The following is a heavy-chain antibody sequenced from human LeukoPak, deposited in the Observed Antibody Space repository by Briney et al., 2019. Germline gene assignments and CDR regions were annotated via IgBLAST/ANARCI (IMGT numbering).Heavy chain of an antibody. CDR3: ARGGIAAAVDY. D-gene: IGHD6-13*01. J-gene: IGHJ4*02. CDR1: GGSISSGDYY. Sequence: SQTLSLTCTVSGGSISSGDYYWSWIRQPPGKRLEWIGYIYYSGSTYYNPSLKSRVTISVDTSKNQFSLKLSSVTAADTAVYYCARGGIAAAVDYWGQGTLVTVSS. V-gene: IGHV4-30-4*01. CDR2: IYYSGST.